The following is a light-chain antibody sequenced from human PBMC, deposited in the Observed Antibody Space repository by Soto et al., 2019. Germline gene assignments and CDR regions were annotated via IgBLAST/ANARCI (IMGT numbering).Light chain of an antibody. Sequence: QSALTQPASVSGSPGQSITISCTGTSSDIGRYDFVSWYQQHPGKAPKLLIYEVTNRPSGVSNRFSGSKSGNTASLTISELQAEDEADYYCNSYLTNTRPYVFGTGTKVTVL. CDR3: NSYLTNTRPYV. CDR1: SSDIGRYDF. J-gene: IGLJ1*01. V-gene: IGLV2-14*01. CDR2: EVT.